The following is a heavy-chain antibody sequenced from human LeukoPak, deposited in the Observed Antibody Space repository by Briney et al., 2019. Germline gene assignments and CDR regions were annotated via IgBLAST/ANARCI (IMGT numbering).Heavy chain of an antibody. D-gene: IGHD1-26*01. CDR1: GFTFSSFW. J-gene: IGHJ4*02. Sequence: GGSLRLSCAASGFTFSSFWMSWVRQAPGKGLEWVANIKQDGSEKYYVDSMKGRFTVSRDNAKNSLYLQMNSLRAEDTAVYYCARDPKMIYRIVGTTGYFDYWGQGTLVTVSS. CDR3: ARDPKMIYRIVGTTGYFDY. CDR2: IKQDGSEK. V-gene: IGHV3-7*01.